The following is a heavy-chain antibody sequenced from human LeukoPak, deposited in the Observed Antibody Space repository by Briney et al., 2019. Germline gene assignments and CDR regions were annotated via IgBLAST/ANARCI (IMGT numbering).Heavy chain of an antibody. Sequence: GESLKISCMGSGSSFTNYWIAWVRQMPGKGLEWMGIIYPGDSDTRSSPSFQGQGTTSADKSLSTAYLKWSSLKASDTAMYYCARTAGYYGSGSYYGDAFNIWGQGTMVTVSS. D-gene: IGHD3-10*01. CDR1: GSSFTNYW. J-gene: IGHJ3*02. CDR2: IYPGDSDT. CDR3: ARTAGYYGSGSYYGDAFNI. V-gene: IGHV5-51*01.